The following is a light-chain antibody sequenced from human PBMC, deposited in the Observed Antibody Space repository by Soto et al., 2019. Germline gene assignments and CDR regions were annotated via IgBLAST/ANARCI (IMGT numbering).Light chain of an antibody. V-gene: IGKV1-27*01. Sequence: DIQMTQSPSSLSASVGDRVTITCRASQGISNYLAWYQQKPGKVPELLIYAASTLQSVVPSRFSGSGSGTDLTLTISIRQPDDGATYYCQKYDHASTVGGETKMEIK. CDR1: QGISNY. J-gene: IGKJ4*01. CDR3: QKYDHAST. CDR2: AAS.